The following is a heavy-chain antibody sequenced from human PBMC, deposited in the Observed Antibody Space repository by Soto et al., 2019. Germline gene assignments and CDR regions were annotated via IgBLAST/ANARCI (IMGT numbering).Heavy chain of an antibody. CDR3: AKDVYSSGWYYFEY. D-gene: IGHD6-19*01. J-gene: IGHJ4*02. V-gene: IGHV3-30*18. Sequence: GGSLRLSCAASGFTFSSYGMHWVRQAPGKGLEWVAVISYDGSNKYYADSVKGRFTISRDNSKNTLYLQMNSLRAEDTAVYYCAKDVYSSGWYYFEYWGQGTLVTVSS. CDR1: GFTFSSYG. CDR2: ISYDGSNK.